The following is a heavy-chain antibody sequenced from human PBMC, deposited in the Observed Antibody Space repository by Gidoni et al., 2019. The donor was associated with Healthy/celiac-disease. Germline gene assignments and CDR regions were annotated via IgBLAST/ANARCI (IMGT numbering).Heavy chain of an antibody. J-gene: IGHJ6*02. D-gene: IGHD6-19*01. Sequence: QVQLVESGGGVVQPGRSLRLSCAASGFTFSSYGLPWVRQAPGKGLEWVAVIWYDGSNKYYADSVKGRFTISRDNSKNTLYLQINSLRAEDTAVYYCARDRNPIAVAGTGYYYYYGMDVWGQGTTVTVSS. CDR2: IWYDGSNK. V-gene: IGHV3-33*01. CDR3: ARDRNPIAVAGTGYYYYYGMDV. CDR1: GFTFSSYG.